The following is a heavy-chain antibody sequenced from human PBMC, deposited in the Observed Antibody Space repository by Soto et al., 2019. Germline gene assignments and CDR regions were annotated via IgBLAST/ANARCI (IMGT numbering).Heavy chain of an antibody. V-gene: IGHV3-33*01. D-gene: IGHD1-26*01. CDR1: GFTFSSYG. Sequence: VQLVESGGGVVQPGRSLRLSCAASGFTFSSYGMHWVRQAPGKGLEWVAVIWYDGSNKYYADSVKGRFTISRDNSKNTLYLQMNSLRAEDTGVYYCARVWWELLSSDAFDIWGQGTMVTVSS. CDR3: ARVWWELLSSDAFDI. J-gene: IGHJ3*02. CDR2: IWYDGSNK.